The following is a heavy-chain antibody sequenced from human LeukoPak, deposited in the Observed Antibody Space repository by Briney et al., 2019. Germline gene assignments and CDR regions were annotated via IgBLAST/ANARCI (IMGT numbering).Heavy chain of an antibody. D-gene: IGHD3-10*01. CDR1: GFTFRHYG. J-gene: IGHJ5*02. CDR2: ISGSGDST. CDR3: AKGLLWFGELFGGFDP. Sequence: PGGSLRLSCAASGFTFRHYGMTWVRQAPGKGLEWVSGISGSGDSTYYAESVKGRFTISRDNSKNSLYLQMNSLRAEDTALYYCAKGLLWFGELFGGFDPWGQGTLVTVSS. V-gene: IGHV3-23*01.